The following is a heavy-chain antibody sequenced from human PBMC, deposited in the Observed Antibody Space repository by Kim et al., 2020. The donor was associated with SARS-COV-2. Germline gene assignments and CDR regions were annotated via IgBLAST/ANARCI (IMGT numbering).Heavy chain of an antibody. V-gene: IGHV4-59*08. CDR1: GGSISSYY. J-gene: IGHJ3*02. D-gene: IGHD3-10*01. CDR2: IYYSGST. Sequence: SETLSLTCTVSGGSISSYYWSWIRQPPGKGLEWIGYIYYSGSTNYNPSLKSRVTMSVDTSKKQFSLKLSSVTAADTAVYYCARHQGGGSGSFDIWGQGTMVTVSS. CDR3: ARHQGGGSGSFDI.